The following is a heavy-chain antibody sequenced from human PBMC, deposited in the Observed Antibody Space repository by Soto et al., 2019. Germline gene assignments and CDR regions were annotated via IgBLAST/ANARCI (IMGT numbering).Heavy chain of an antibody. V-gene: IGHV3-15*01. CDR3: TTSPSSLYDILTGYFDY. CDR1: GFTFSSYA. CDR2: IKSKTDGGTT. J-gene: IGHJ4*02. Sequence: PGGSLRLSCAASGFTFSSYAISWVRQAPGKGLEWVGRIKSKTDGGTTDYAAPVKGRFTISRDDSKNTLYLQMNSLKTEDTAVYYCTTSPSSLYDILTGYFDYWGQGTLVTVSS. D-gene: IGHD3-9*01.